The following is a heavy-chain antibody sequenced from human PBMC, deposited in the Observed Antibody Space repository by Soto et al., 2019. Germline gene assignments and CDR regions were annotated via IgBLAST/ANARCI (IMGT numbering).Heavy chain of an antibody. D-gene: IGHD6-13*01. CDR3: AHRNLEEAGKVYNWLET. Sequence: SVPXLWNNTHTLTITFTFSCFSLITSGVGVGCIRQPPGKALEWLALIYWNDDKRYSPSLKSRLTITKDTSKNQVVLTMTNMDHVDTATYYCAHRNLEEAGKVYNWLETCGQGTLVNVYS. CDR1: CFSLITSGVG. J-gene: IGHJ5*02. CDR2: IYWNDDK. V-gene: IGHV2-5*01.